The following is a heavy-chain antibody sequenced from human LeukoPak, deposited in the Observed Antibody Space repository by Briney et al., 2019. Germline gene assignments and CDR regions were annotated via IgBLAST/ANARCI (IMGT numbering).Heavy chain of an antibody. D-gene: IGHD4-23*01. V-gene: IGHV3-33*08. CDR1: GFTFSNYG. CDR2: IWYDGSDK. CDR3: VRTTTMITPNFDY. Sequence: GGSLRLSCAASGFTFSNYGMHWVRQAPGRGLEWVAVIWYDGSDKYYADSVKGRLTISRDNSKNTLYLQMNSLRAEDTAVYYCVRTTTMITPNFDYWGQGTLVTVSS. J-gene: IGHJ4*02.